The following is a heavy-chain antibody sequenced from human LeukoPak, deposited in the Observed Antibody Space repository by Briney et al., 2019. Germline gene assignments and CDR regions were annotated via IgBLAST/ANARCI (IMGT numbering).Heavy chain of an antibody. CDR2: MYHSGST. D-gene: IGHD2-21*01. Sequence: PSETLSLTCTVSGDSISSSNYYWGWVRQPPGKGLEWIATMYHSGSTYINPSLKSRVTISVDTSKNQFSLKLTSVTAADTAVYYCAGLAVNYYFDYWGQGTLVTVSS. J-gene: IGHJ4*02. V-gene: IGHV4-39*01. CDR1: GDSISSSNYY. CDR3: AGLAVNYYFDY.